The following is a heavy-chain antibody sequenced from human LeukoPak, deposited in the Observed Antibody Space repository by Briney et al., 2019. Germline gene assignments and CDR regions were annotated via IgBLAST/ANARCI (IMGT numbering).Heavy chain of an antibody. D-gene: IGHD1-14*01. CDR1: GGSFSDHN. Sequence: SETLSLTCAVYGGSFSDHNWTWIRQPPGKGLEWIGEIGHNGTTNYNPSLKGRVTISLDTSKNQFSLKLTSVTAADTAVYYCARPSGGTPFKRFDYGGEGTLVTVSS. CDR3: ARPSGGTPFKRFDY. V-gene: IGHV4-34*01. J-gene: IGHJ4*02. CDR2: IGHNGTT.